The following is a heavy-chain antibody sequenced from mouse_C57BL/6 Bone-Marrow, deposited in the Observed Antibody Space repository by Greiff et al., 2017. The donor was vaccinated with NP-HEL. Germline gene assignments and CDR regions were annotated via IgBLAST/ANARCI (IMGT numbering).Heavy chain of an antibody. CDR2: IYPRSGNT. Sequence: VQLQQSGAELARPGASVKLSCKASGYTFTSYGISWVKQRTGQGLEWIGEIYPRSGNTYYNEKFKGKATLTADKSSSTAYMELSSLTSEDSAVYYCARFPATDEYWYFGVWGTGTTVTVST. D-gene: IGHD1-1*01. V-gene: IGHV1-81*01. CDR1: GYTFTSYG. J-gene: IGHJ1*03. CDR3: ARFPATDEYWYFGV.